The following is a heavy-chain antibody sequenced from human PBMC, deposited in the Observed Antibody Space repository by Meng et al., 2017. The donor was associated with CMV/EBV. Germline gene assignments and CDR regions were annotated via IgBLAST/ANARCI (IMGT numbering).Heavy chain of an antibody. CDR2: ISYDGSNK. Sequence: GGSLRLSCAASGFTFSSYAMHWVRQAPGKGLEWVAVISYDGSNKYYADSVKGRFTISRDNSKNTLYLQINSLRAEDTAVYYCARDLGYCSSTSCYYLDYWGQGTLVTVSS. D-gene: IGHD2-2*01. CDR3: ARDLGYCSSTSCYYLDY. CDR1: GFTFSSYA. V-gene: IGHV3-30*04. J-gene: IGHJ4*02.